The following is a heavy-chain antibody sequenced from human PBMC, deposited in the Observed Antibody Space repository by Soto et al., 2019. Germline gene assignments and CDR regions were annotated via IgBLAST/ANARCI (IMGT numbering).Heavy chain of an antibody. CDR2: ISSSSSNI. Sequence: GGSLRLSCAVSGFTFSSYSMNWVRQAPGKGLEWVSFISSSSSNIYYADSVKGRFTISRDNAKNSLFLQMNSLRAEDTAVYYCARGPGGSYSTYFFDYWGLGTLVTVSS. J-gene: IGHJ4*02. CDR1: GFTFSSYS. V-gene: IGHV3-21*01. D-gene: IGHD1-26*01. CDR3: ARGPGGSYSTYFFDY.